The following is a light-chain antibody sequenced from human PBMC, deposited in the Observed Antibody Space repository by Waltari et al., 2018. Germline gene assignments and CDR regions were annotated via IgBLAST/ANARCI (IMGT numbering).Light chain of an antibody. CDR1: SSALACYSF. V-gene: IGLV2-14*01. CDR3: SSYTSIIPPFL. CDR2: DVS. J-gene: IGLJ1*01. Sequence: QSALTQPASVSGSPGQSITISCTRSSSALACYSFVSWYQQHPGKAPKLMIYDVSHRPSGVSNRFSGSKSGNTASLTISGLQPEDEADYYCSSYTSIIPPFLFGTGTKVTVL.